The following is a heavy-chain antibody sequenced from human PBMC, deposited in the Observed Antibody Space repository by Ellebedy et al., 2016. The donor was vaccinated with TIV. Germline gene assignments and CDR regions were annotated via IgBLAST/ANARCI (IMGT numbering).Heavy chain of an antibody. CDR2: INSDGSST. CDR3: ARELSGSYWWMRAHFDY. CDR1: GFTFSSYW. J-gene: IGHJ4*02. D-gene: IGHD1-26*01. V-gene: IGHV3-74*01. Sequence: GESLKISCAASGFTFSSYWMHWVRQAPGKGLVWVSRINSDGSSTSYADSVKGRFTISRDNAKNTLSLQMNSLRAEDTAVYYCARELSGSYWWMRAHFDYWGQGTLVTVSS.